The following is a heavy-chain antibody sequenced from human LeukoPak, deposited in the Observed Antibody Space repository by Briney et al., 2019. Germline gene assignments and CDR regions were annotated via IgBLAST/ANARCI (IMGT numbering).Heavy chain of an antibody. V-gene: IGHV4-59*08. CDR3: AKLGGSWTFDY. D-gene: IGHD6-13*01. J-gene: IGHJ4*02. CDR1: GVSISTYY. CDR2: LYDSGST. Sequence: SETLSLTCTVSGVSISTYYWSWIRQPPGKGVEWIGYLYDSGSTNYNPSLKSRVTISVDTSKNQFSLKLSSVTAADTAMYYCAKLGGSWTFDYWGQGTLVTVSS.